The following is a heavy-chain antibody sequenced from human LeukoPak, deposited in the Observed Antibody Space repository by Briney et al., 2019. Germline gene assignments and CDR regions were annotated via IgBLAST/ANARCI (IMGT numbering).Heavy chain of an antibody. Sequence: PGGSLRPSCAASGFTFSSYAMSWVRQAPGKGLEWVSAISGSGGSTYYADSVKGRFTISRDNSKNTLYLQMNSLRAENTAVYYCAKTGASGGSSWYPYWGQGTLVTVSS. J-gene: IGHJ4*02. CDR2: ISGSGGST. CDR1: GFTFSSYA. CDR3: AKTGASGGSSWYPY. D-gene: IGHD2-15*01. V-gene: IGHV3-23*01.